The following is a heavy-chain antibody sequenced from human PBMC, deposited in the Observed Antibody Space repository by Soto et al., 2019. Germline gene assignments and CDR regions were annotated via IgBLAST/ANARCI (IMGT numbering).Heavy chain of an antibody. Sequence: ASVKVSCKASGYALTGYDINWVRQATGQGLEWMGWMNPNSGNTGYAQKFQGRVTMTRNTSISTAYMELSSLRSEDTAVYYCARGMSVLMVYAVYYYYYGMDVWGQGTTVTVSS. CDR1: GYALTGYD. CDR2: MNPNSGNT. D-gene: IGHD2-8*01. J-gene: IGHJ6*02. CDR3: ARGMSVLMVYAVYYYYYGMDV. V-gene: IGHV1-8*01.